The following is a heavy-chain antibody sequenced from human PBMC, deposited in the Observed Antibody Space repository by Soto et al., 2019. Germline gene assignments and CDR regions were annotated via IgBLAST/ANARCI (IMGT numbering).Heavy chain of an antibody. CDR1: GFTFSSYA. V-gene: IGHV3-23*01. CDR2: ISCSGGST. Sequence: GGSLRLSCAASGFTFSSYAMSWVRQAPGKGLEWVSAISCSGGSTYYADPVKGPFNTSRDNSKNTLYLQMNSLRAEDTAVYYCAKSDRYCSGGSCELDAFDIWGQGTMVTVSS. D-gene: IGHD2-15*01. CDR3: AKSDRYCSGGSCELDAFDI. J-gene: IGHJ3*02.